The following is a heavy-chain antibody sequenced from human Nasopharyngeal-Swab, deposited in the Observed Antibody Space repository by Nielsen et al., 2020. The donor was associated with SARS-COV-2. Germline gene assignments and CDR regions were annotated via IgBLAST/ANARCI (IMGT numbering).Heavy chain of an antibody. CDR2: NTHSGST. J-gene: IGHJ6*02. Sequence: GSLRLPCAVYGGSFNDFYWSWLRQPPGERPEWIGENTHSGSTNYNPSLRSRVTISVDTSKNQLSLKLSSVTAADTAVYYCASPYSSSSVGYYYGMDVWGQGTTVTVSS. CDR1: GGSFNDFY. CDR3: ASPYSSSSVGYYYGMDV. D-gene: IGHD6-6*01. V-gene: IGHV4-34*01.